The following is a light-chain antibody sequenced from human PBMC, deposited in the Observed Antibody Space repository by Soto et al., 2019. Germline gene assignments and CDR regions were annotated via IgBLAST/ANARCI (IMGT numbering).Light chain of an antibody. CDR3: SSNVVGTNLKI. Sequence: QSALTQPPSASGSPGQSVTISCTGTYSDVGGSNYVSWYQQHPGKAPKLVIYEVIQRPSGVPDRFSGSRSGNTASLTVSRLQDEDEADYYCSSNVVGTNLKIFGGGTKLTVL. CDR2: EVI. V-gene: IGLV2-8*01. J-gene: IGLJ2*01. CDR1: YSDVGGSNY.